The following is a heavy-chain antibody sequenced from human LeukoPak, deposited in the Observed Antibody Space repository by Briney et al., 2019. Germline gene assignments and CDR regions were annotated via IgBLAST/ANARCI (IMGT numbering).Heavy chain of an antibody. V-gene: IGHV4-61*02. CDR3: ARAIAPGVVDY. D-gene: IGHD2-15*01. CDR2: IYTSGST. Sequence: PSETLSLTCTVSGGSISSGYYYWSWIRQPAGKGLEWIGRIYTSGSTNYNPSLKSRVTISVDTSKNQFSLKLSFVTAADTAVYYCARAIAPGVVDYWGQGTLVTVSS. CDR1: GGSISSGYYY. J-gene: IGHJ4*02.